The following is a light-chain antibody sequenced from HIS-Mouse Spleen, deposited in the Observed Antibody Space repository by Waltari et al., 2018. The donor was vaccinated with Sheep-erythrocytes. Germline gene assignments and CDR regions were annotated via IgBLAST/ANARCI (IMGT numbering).Light chain of an antibody. V-gene: IGKV1D-13*01. CDR3: QQFNNYPRT. CDR1: QGISST. CDR2: DAS. Sequence: AIQLTHSPSSLSASVGDRVTITCRPSQGISSTLAWYQQKPGKAPKLLIYDASSLESGVPSRFSGSGSGTDFTLTISSLQPEDFATYYCQQFNNYPRTFGQGTKVEIK. J-gene: IGKJ1*01.